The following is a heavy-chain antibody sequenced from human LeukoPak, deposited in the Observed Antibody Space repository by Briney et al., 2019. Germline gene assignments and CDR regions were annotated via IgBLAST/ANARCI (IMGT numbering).Heavy chain of an antibody. V-gene: IGHV1-2*02. D-gene: IGHD6-19*01. J-gene: IGHJ4*02. CDR2: TNPNGGGT. CDR1: GYTFTGYY. CDR3: ARDWHSSGLYYFDY. Sequence: ASVRVSCKASGYTFTGYYMHWVRQAPGQGLEWMAWTNPNGGGTGYSQKFQGRVTVTRDTSTTTVYMELNDLRSDDTALYYCARDWHSSGLYYFDYWGQGTLVTVSS.